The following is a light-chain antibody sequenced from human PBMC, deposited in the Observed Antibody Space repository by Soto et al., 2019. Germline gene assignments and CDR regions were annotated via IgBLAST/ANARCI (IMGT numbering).Light chain of an antibody. J-gene: IGKJ4*01. CDR1: QSISSY. V-gene: IGKV1-39*01. CDR3: QQSYSTPLT. CDR2: AAS. Sequence: DIQMTQSPSSLSASVGDRVTITCRASQSISSYLNWYQQKPGKAPKLLIYAASSLQSGVPSRFSGSGSGTDFTPTISSLQPEDFATYYCQQSYSTPLTFGGATKVDIK.